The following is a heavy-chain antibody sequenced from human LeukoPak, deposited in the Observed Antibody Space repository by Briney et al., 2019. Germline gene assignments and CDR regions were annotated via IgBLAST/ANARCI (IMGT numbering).Heavy chain of an antibody. D-gene: IGHD2-2*01. V-gene: IGHV1-18*01. J-gene: IGHJ4*02. Sequence: ASVKVSCKASGYTVTSYGISWVRQAPGQGLEWMGWISAYNGNTNYAQKLQGRVTMTTDTSTSTAYMELRSLRSDDTAVYYCARDSQLGYCSSTSCRDFDYWGQGTLVTVSS. CDR2: ISAYNGNT. CDR3: ARDSQLGYCSSTSCRDFDY. CDR1: GYTVTSYG.